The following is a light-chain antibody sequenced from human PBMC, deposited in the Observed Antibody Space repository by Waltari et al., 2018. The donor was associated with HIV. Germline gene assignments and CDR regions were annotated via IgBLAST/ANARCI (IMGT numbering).Light chain of an antibody. CDR1: KLGDQY. Sequence: SYELTQPPSVSVSPGQTASITCAGAKLGDQYACWYQQKPGQSPVLVIYQGTKRPTRMPGRFSGSNSGNTATLTISGTQAMDEADYYCQAWDSSTAYVFGTGTKVTVL. CDR2: QGT. J-gene: IGLJ1*01. CDR3: QAWDSSTAYV. V-gene: IGLV3-1*01.